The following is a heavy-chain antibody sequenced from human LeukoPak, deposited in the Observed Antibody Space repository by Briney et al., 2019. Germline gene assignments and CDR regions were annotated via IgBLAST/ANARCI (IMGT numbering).Heavy chain of an antibody. V-gene: IGHV3-23*01. D-gene: IGHD6-19*01. Sequence: GGSLRLSCVVSGFTFNNYAMSWVRQAPGKGLEWVSSISIRGVNPTYADSVKGRFTTSRDNAKNSLYLQMNSLRAEDTAVYYCARVYSSGWYGAFFDYWGQGTLVTVSS. CDR1: GFTFNNYA. CDR3: ARVYSSGWYGAFFDY. J-gene: IGHJ4*02. CDR2: ISIRGVNP.